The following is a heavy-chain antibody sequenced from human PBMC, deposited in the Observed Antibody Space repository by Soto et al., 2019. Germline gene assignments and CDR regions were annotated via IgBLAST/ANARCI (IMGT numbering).Heavy chain of an antibody. Sequence: EVQFLESGGGLVQPGGSLRLSCGASGFTFSSYDMTWVRQAPGKGLEWVSGISGNGGRTYYVDSVKGRFTISRDNSKNTVFLQMNRLRGEDTAVYYCAHPASGWSWGQGTTVTVSS. CDR2: ISGNGGRT. D-gene: IGHD6-19*01. CDR1: GFTFSSYD. V-gene: IGHV3-23*01. J-gene: IGHJ5*02. CDR3: AHPASGWS.